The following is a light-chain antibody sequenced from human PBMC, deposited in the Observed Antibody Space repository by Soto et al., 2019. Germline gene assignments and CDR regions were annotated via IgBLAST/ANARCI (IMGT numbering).Light chain of an antibody. CDR2: DTI. V-gene: IGLV1-51*01. J-gene: IGLJ2*01. CDR1: SSNIGNNY. CDR3: GMWDSSLRLVV. Sequence: QSVLTQPPSVSAAPGQKVTISCSGSSSNIGNNYVTWYQQLPGTAPKLLIYDTIRRPSGIPDRFSGSKSGTSATLAITGLQTEDEADYYCGMWDSSLRLVVFGGGTKLTVL.